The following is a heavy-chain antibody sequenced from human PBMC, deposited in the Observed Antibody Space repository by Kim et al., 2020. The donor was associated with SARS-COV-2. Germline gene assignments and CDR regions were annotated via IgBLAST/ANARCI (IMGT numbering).Heavy chain of an antibody. J-gene: IGHJ5*02. V-gene: IGHV4-39*07. CDR1: GGSISSSSYY. CDR2: IYYSGST. Sequence: SETLSLTCTVSGGSISSSSYYWGWIRQPPGKGLEWIGSIYYSGSTYYNPSLKSRVTISVDTSKNQFSLKRSSVTAADTAVYYCARDRSTPVALSWGQGTLVTVSS. CDR3: ARDRSTPVALS.